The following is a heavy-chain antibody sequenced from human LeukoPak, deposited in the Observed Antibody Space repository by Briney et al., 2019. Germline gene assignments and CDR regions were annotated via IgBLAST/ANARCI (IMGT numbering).Heavy chain of an antibody. J-gene: IGHJ4*02. V-gene: IGHV3-30-3*01. CDR1: GYTFSSYA. D-gene: IGHD3-10*01. CDR2: ISYDGSNK. CDR3: ARDAGGSGSYTPSDY. Sequence: GGSLRLSCPASGYTFSSYAMHWVRQAPGKGLEWVAVISYDGSNKYYADSVKGRFTISRDNSKNTLYLQMNSLRAEDTAVYYCARDAGGSGSYTPSDYWGQGTLVTVSS.